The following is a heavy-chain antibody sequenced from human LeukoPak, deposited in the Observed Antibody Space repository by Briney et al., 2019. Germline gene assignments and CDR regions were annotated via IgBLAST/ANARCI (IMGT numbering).Heavy chain of an antibody. CDR1: GYTLTAYY. J-gene: IGHJ3*02. CDR3: ARDDGATSANAFDI. Sequence: ASVKVSCKASGYTLTAYYMHWVRQAPGQGLEWMGWLNPKSGATNYAQKLQGRVAMTWDTSISTAYMELSSLRSDDMAVYYCARDDGATSANAFDIWGQGTMVTVSS. V-gene: IGHV1-2*02. D-gene: IGHD5-24*01. CDR2: LNPKSGAT.